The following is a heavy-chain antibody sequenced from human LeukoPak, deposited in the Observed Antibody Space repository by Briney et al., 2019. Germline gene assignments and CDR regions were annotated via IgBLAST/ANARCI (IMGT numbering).Heavy chain of an antibody. CDR3: ARAQTSSIFGVVISSKLANYYYYMDV. D-gene: IGHD3-3*01. CDR2: IYYSGST. V-gene: IGHV4-39*07. Sequence: PSETLSLTCTVSGGSISSSSYYWGWIRQPPGKGLEWIGSIYYSGSTYYNPSLKSRVTISVDTSKNQFSLKLSSVTAADTAVYYCARAQTSSIFGVVISSKLANYYYYMDVWGKGTTVTVSS. CDR1: GGSISSSSYY. J-gene: IGHJ6*03.